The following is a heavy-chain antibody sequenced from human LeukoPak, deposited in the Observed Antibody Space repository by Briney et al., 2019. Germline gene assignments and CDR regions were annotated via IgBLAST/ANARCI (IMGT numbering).Heavy chain of an antibody. CDR2: MNPNSGNT. J-gene: IGHJ4*02. D-gene: IGHD3-22*01. Sequence: ASVKVSCKAAGYTFTSYDINWVRQATGQGLEWMGWMNPNSGNTGYAQKFQGRVTMTRNTSISTAYMELSSLRSEDTAVYYCARGYYDSSGYSPFDYWGQGTLVTVSS. CDR3: ARGYYDSSGYSPFDY. CDR1: GYTFTSYD. V-gene: IGHV1-8*01.